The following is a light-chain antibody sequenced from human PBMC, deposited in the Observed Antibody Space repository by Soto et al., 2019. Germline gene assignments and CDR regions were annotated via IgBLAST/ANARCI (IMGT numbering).Light chain of an antibody. J-gene: IGKJ2*01. Sequence: EIVLTQSPGTLSVSPGERVTLSCRASESLSTFLAWYQQKPGQAPRLLIYGASTKATDIPARFSGSGSATDFTLTISSLQSEDSAVYYCQSYNDWPFAFGQGTKLEI. V-gene: IGKV3-15*01. CDR2: GAS. CDR1: ESLSTF. CDR3: QSYNDWPFA.